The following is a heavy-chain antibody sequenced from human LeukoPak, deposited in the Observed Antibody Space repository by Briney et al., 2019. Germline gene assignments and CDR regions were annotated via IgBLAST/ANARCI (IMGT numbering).Heavy chain of an antibody. D-gene: IGHD5-24*01. J-gene: IGHJ4*02. CDR3: AKEFRRDGYHY. V-gene: IGHV3-30*01. Sequence: GGSLRLSCAASGFTFSSYAMHWVRQAPGKELEWVSGIRVTDNTYYADSVKGRFTISRDNSKNTLYLQMNSLRAEDTAVYYCAKEFRRDGYHYWGQGTLVTVSS. CDR1: GFTFSSYA. CDR2: IRVTDNT.